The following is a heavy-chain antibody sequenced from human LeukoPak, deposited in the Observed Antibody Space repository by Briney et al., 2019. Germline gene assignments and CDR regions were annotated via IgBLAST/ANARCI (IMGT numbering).Heavy chain of an antibody. CDR3: ARDRILPKYYYDSSAYPRNAFDI. D-gene: IGHD3-22*01. CDR2: IYYSGST. V-gene: IGHV4-59*01. Sequence: SETLSLTCTVSGGSISSYYWSWIRRPPGKGLEWIGYIYYSGSTNYNPSLKSRVTISVDTSKNQFSLKLSSVTAADTAVYYCARDRILPKYYYDSSAYPRNAFDIWGQGTMVTVSS. J-gene: IGHJ3*02. CDR1: GGSISSYY.